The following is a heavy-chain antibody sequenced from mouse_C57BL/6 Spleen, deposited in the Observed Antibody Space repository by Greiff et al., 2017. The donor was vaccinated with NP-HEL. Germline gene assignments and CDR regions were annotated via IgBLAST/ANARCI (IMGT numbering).Heavy chain of an antibody. V-gene: IGHV1-80*01. Sequence: VQLQQSGAELVKPGASVKISCKASGYAFSSYWMNWVKQRPGTGLEWIGQIYPGDGATNYNGKFKGKATLTADKSSSTAYMQLSSLISEDSAVYFCARDPGRYFDVWGTGTTVTVSS. CDR3: ARDPGRYFDV. CDR2: IYPGDGAT. J-gene: IGHJ1*03. CDR1: GYAFSSYW.